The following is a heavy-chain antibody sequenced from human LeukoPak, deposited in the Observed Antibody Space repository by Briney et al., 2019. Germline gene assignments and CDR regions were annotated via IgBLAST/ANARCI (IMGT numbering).Heavy chain of an antibody. CDR2: IYYSGST. CDR3: ARRAYGSGSYPFDP. CDR1: GGSISSYY. Sequence: SETLSLTCTVSGGSISSYYWSWIRQPPGKGLEWIGYIYYSGSTNYNPSLKSRVTISLDASKNQFSLKLTSVTAADTAVYYCARRAYGSGSYPFDPWGQGTLVTVSS. J-gene: IGHJ5*02. V-gene: IGHV4-59*08. D-gene: IGHD3-10*01.